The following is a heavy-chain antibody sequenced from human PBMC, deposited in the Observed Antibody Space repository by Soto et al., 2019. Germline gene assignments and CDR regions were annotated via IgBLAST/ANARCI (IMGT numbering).Heavy chain of an antibody. CDR3: ARGGYDFWSVGNGMDV. J-gene: IGHJ6*02. CDR1: GGSISSYY. CDR2: IYTSGST. V-gene: IGHV4-4*07. D-gene: IGHD3-3*01. Sequence: ETLSLTCTVSGGSISSYYWSWIRQPAGKGLEWIGRIYTSGSTNYNPSLKSRVTMSVDTSKNQFSLKLSSVTAADTAVYYCARGGYDFWSVGNGMDVWGQGTTVTVSS.